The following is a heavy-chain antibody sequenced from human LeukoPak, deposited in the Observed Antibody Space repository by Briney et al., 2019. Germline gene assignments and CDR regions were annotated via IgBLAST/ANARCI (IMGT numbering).Heavy chain of an antibody. CDR1: GYXFINYG. CDR2: INTSNGNT. Sequence: ASVKVSCKASGYXFINYGINWVRQAPGQGLEWMGWINTSNGNTNFAQKFQGRVTMTTDTSTSTAYMELSSLRSEDTAVYYCAMGDYGDYGAYYYGMDVWGQGTTVTVSS. J-gene: IGHJ6*02. CDR3: AMGDYGDYGAYYYGMDV. V-gene: IGHV1-18*01. D-gene: IGHD4-17*01.